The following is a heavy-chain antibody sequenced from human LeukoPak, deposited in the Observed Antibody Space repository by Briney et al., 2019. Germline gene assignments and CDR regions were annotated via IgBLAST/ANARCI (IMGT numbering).Heavy chain of an antibody. Sequence: GGSLRLSCAASGFTFSSYSMNWVRQAPGKGLEWVSAISGSGGSTYYADSVKGRFTISRDNSKNTLYLQMNSLRAEDTAVYYCAKLPAIAAAGTYFQHWGQGTLVTVSS. D-gene: IGHD6-13*01. CDR3: AKLPAIAAAGTYFQH. J-gene: IGHJ1*01. CDR1: GFTFSSYS. V-gene: IGHV3-23*01. CDR2: ISGSGGST.